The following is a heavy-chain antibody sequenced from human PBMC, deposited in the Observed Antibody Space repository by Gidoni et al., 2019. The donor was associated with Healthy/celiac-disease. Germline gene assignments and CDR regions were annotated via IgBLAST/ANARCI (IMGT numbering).Heavy chain of an antibody. D-gene: IGHD2-2*01. CDR3: ARASPSRGNYFDY. V-gene: IGHV4-39*07. J-gene: IGHJ4*02. Sequence: GWIRQPPGKGLEWIGSIYYSGSTYYNPSLKSRVTISVDTSKNQFSLKVSSVTAADTAVYYCARASPSRGNYFDYWGQGTLVTVSS. CDR2: IYYSGST.